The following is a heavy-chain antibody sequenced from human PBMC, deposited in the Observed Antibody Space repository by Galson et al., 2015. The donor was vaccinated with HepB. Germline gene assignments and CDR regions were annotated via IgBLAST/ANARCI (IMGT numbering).Heavy chain of an antibody. CDR1: GFTFSDYY. D-gene: IGHD3-10*01. V-gene: IGHV3-11*05. J-gene: IGHJ4*02. CDR3: ARVSRRFGELLPDY. CDR2: ISSSSSYT. Sequence: PRLSCAASGFTFSDYYMSWIRQAPGKGLEWVSYISSSSSYTNYADSVKGRFTISRDNAKNSLYLQMNSLRAEDTAVYYCARVSRRFGELLPDYWGQGTLVTVSS.